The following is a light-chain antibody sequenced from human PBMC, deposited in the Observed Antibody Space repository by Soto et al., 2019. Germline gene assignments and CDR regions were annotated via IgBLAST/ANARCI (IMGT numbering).Light chain of an antibody. V-gene: IGLV2-8*01. CDR3: SSYVGTNSYV. Sequence: QSALTQPPSASGSPGQSVTVSCTGTSSDVGGYNYVYWNQHHPGKAPKLIIYEVYKRPSGVPDRFSGSKSGNTAALTVSGLQAEDEADYYCSSYVGTNSYVFGTGTKVTVL. CDR2: EVY. CDR1: SSDVGGYNY. J-gene: IGLJ1*01.